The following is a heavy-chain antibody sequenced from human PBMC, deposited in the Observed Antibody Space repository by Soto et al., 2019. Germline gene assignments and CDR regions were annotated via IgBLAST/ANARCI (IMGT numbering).Heavy chain of an antibody. Sequence: SETLSLTCTVSGGSVSSGSYYWSWIRQPPGKGLEWIGYIYYSGSTNYNPSLKSRVTISVDTSKNQFSLKLSSVTAADTAVYYCAREVSAGPKYYFDYWGQGTLVTVSS. CDR1: GGSVSSGSYY. J-gene: IGHJ4*02. CDR3: AREVSAGPKYYFDY. D-gene: IGHD1-1*01. CDR2: IYYSGST. V-gene: IGHV4-61*01.